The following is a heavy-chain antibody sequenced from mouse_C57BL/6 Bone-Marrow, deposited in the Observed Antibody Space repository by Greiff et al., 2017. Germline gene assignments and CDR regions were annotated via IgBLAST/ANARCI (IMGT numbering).Heavy chain of an antibody. CDR1: GFNIKDDY. Sequence: EVQLQQSGAELVRPGASVKLSCTASGFNIKDDYMHWVKQRPEQGLEWIGWIDPENGDTAYASKFQGKATITADTSSNTAYLQLSSRTSEDTSFYYCTLYGTQAWLAYWGQGTLVTVSA. CDR2: IDPENGDT. D-gene: IGHD2-1*01. V-gene: IGHV14-4*01. J-gene: IGHJ3*01. CDR3: TLYGTQAWLAY.